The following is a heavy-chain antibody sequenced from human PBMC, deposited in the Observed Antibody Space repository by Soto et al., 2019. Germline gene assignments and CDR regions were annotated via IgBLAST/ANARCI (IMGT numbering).Heavy chain of an antibody. D-gene: IGHD6-13*01. CDR3: ARMYSSSWDNWFDP. Sequence: PSETLSLTCTVSGGSISSYYWSWIRQPPGKGLEWIGYIYYSGSTNYNPSLKSRVTISVDTSKNQFSLKLSSVTAADTAVYYCARMYSSSWDNWFDPWGQGTLVTVSS. J-gene: IGHJ5*02. CDR2: IYYSGST. V-gene: IGHV4-59*01. CDR1: GGSISSYY.